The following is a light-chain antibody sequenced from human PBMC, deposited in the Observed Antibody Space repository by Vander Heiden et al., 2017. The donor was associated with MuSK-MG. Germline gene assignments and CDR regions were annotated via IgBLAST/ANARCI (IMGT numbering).Light chain of an antibody. CDR2: DAS. V-gene: IGKV1-33*01. CDR1: QDISNY. Sequence: DIQMTQSPSSLSASVGDRVTITCQASQDISNYLNWYQQKPGKAPKLLIYDASNLETGVPSRFSGSGSGTDFTFTISSMKPEDIATYYCQQYEKLPLTFGPGTKVDIK. CDR3: QQYEKLPLT. J-gene: IGKJ3*01.